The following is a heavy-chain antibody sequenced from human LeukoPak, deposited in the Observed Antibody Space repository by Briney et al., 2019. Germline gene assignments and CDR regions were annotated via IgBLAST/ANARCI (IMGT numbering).Heavy chain of an antibody. Sequence: GGFLRLSCAASGFTFSSYSMNWVRQAPGKGLEWVSYISSSSSTIYYADSVKGRFTISRDNAKNSLYLQMNSLRAEDTAVYYCARSGRLRYFDWLPYYFDYWGQGTLVTVSS. D-gene: IGHD3-9*01. CDR2: ISSSSSTI. J-gene: IGHJ4*02. V-gene: IGHV3-48*01. CDR1: GFTFSSYS. CDR3: ARSGRLRYFDWLPYYFDY.